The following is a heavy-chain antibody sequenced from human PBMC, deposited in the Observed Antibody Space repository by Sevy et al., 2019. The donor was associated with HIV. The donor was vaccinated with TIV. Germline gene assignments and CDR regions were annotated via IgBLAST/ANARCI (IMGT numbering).Heavy chain of an antibody. D-gene: IGHD1-26*01. J-gene: IGHJ4*02. Sequence: GGSLRLSCAASGFTFSSYSMNWVRQAPGKGLEWVSSISSSSSYIYYADSVKGRSTISRDNAKNSLYLQMNSLRAEDTAVYYCARDHKSIVGALDYWGQGTLVTVSS. V-gene: IGHV3-21*01. CDR1: GFTFSSYS. CDR3: ARDHKSIVGALDY. CDR2: ISSSSSYI.